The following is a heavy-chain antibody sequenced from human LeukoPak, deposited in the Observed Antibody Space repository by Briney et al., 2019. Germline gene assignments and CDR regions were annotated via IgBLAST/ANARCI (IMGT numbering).Heavy chain of an antibody. D-gene: IGHD6-19*01. V-gene: IGHV4-59*01. Sequence: PSETLSLTFTVSGGSISSYYWSWIRQPPGKGLEWIGYIYYSGSTNYNPSLKSRVTISVDTSKSQFSLKLSSVTAADTAVYYCARMYSSGWFNYWGQGTLVTVSS. CDR3: ARMYSSGWFNY. CDR2: IYYSGST. CDR1: GGSISSYY. J-gene: IGHJ4*02.